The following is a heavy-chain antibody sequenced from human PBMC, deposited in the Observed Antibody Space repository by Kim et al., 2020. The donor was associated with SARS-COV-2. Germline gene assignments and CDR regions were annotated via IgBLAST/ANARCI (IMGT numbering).Heavy chain of an antibody. V-gene: IGHV3-23*01. D-gene: IGHD4-17*01. CDR1: GFTFSSYA. CDR2: ISGSGGST. CDR3: AKRYGDSTGGTDY. Sequence: GGSLRLSCAASGFTFSSYAMSWVRQAPGKGLEWVATISGSGGSTYYADSVKGRFTISRDNSKNTLYLQMNSLRADDMAVYYCAKRYGDSTGGTDYWGQGTLVTVSS. J-gene: IGHJ4*02.